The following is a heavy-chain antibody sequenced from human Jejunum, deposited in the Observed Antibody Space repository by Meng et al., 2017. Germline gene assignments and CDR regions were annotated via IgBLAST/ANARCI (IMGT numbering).Heavy chain of an antibody. J-gene: IGHJ4*02. V-gene: IGHV4-59*01. CDR3: ARGVPVGPTSLRRAHDY. Sequence: SETLSLTCSVPGASISSYYWSWTRQPPGRGLEWIGYTHYSGSTNYNPSLKRRVTISVDTSNNKFSLKLSPVAAADTAVYYGARGVPVGPTSLRRAHDYWGQGSLVTVSS. CDR2: THYSGST. D-gene: IGHD2-15*01. CDR1: GASISSYY.